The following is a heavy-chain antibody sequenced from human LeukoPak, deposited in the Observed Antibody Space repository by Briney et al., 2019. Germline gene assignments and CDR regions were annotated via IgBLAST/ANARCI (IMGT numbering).Heavy chain of an antibody. CDR2: INHSGST. D-gene: IGHD2-2*02. Sequence: SETLSLTCAVYGGSFSGYYWSWLRQPPGKGLEWIGEINHSGSTNYNPSLKSRVTISVDTSKNQFSLKLSSVTAADTAVYYCARGDIVVVPAAIVAWFDPWGQGTLVTVSS. CDR3: ARGDIVVVPAAIVAWFDP. J-gene: IGHJ5*02. CDR1: GGSFSGYY. V-gene: IGHV4-34*01.